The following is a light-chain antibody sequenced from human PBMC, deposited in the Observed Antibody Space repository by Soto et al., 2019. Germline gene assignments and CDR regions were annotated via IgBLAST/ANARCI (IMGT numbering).Light chain of an antibody. J-gene: IGLJ1*01. CDR1: SSDFGGYNY. CDR3: SSYTGSSTYV. Sequence: QSALTQPASVSGSPGQSITISCTGTSSDFGGYNYVSWYQQHPGKAPKLMIYEVSNRPSGVSNRFSGSKSGNTASLTISGLQAEDEADYYCSSYTGSSTYVFGTGTKLTV. V-gene: IGLV2-14*01. CDR2: EVS.